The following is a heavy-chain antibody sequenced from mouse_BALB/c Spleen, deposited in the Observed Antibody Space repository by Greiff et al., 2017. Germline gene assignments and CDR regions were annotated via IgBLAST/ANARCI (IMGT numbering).Heavy chain of an antibody. CDR2: ISYSGST. D-gene: IGHD1-1*01. Sequence: DVQLQESGPGLVKPSQSLSLTCTVTGYSITSDYAWNWIRQFPGNKLEWMGYISYSGSTSYNPSLKSRISITRDTSKNQFFLQLNSVTTEDTATYYCARSDYVIYAMDYWGQGTSVTVSS. V-gene: IGHV3-2*02. CDR3: ARSDYVIYAMDY. J-gene: IGHJ4*01. CDR1: GYSITSDYA.